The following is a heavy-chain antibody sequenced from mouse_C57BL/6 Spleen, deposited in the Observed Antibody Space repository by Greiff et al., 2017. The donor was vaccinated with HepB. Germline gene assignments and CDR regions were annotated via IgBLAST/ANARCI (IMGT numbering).Heavy chain of an antibody. CDR1: GYTFTDYN. J-gene: IGHJ2*01. CDR3: ARALSPPIPGDYGSSYFDY. D-gene: IGHD1-1*01. Sequence: VQLQQSGPELVKPGASVKIPCKASGYTFTDYNMDWVKQSHGKSLEWIGDINPNNGGTIYNQKFKGKATLTVDKSSSTAYMELRSLTSEDTAVYYCARALSPPIPGDYGSSYFDYWGQGTTLTVSS. CDR2: INPNNGGT. V-gene: IGHV1-18*01.